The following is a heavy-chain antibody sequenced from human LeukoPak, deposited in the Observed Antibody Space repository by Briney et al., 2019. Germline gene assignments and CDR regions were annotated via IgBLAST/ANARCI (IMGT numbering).Heavy chain of an antibody. Sequence: SETLSLTCTVSGGSISSYYWSWIRPPAGKGLEWIGRIYTSGSTNYNPSLKSRVTISVDKSKNQFSLKLSSVTAADTAVYYCARGQYSSSSPIPHYYYYYMDVWGKGTTVTVSS. CDR1: GGSISSYY. J-gene: IGHJ6*03. CDR2: IYTSGST. V-gene: IGHV4-4*07. CDR3: ARGQYSSSSPIPHYYYYYMDV. D-gene: IGHD6-6*01.